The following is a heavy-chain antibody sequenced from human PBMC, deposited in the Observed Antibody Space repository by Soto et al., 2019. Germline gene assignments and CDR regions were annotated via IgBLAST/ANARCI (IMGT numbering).Heavy chain of an antibody. D-gene: IGHD6-13*01. Sequence: SETLSLTCTVSGGSISSGGYYWSWIRQHPGKGLEWIGYIYYSGSTYYNPSLKSRVTISVDTSKNQFSLKLSSVTAADTAVYYCASQSWRGNLALYFQHWGQGTLVTVSS. CDR3: ASQSWRGNLALYFQH. CDR2: IYYSGST. V-gene: IGHV4-31*03. CDR1: GGSISSGGYY. J-gene: IGHJ1*01.